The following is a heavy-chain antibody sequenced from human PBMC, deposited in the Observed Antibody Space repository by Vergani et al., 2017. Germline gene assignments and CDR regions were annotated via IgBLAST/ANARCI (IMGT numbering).Heavy chain of an antibody. Sequence: QVQLVESGGGVVQPGRSLRLSCAASGFRFSSYGMNWVRQAPGKGLEWVAVIWYDGSNKYYADSVKGRFTISRDNSQNTVNLQMNSLRVDDTAVYYCATKSCGTPGCQIGYFREWGQGTLVTVSS. D-gene: IGHD1-1*01. CDR1: GFRFSSYG. J-gene: IGHJ1*01. CDR2: IWYDGSNK. CDR3: ATKSCGTPGCQIGYFRE. V-gene: IGHV3-33*01.